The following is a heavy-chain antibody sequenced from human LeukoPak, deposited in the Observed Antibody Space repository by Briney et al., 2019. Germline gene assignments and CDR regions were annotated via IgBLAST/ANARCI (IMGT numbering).Heavy chain of an antibody. CDR2: IDPNTGGT. CDR3: ARLSQQTFDI. CDR1: GYTCTDSY. Sequence: GASVTVSCKASGYTCTDSYMHWLRGAPGQGLERMRWIDPNTGGTKYAQMFQGRVTMTRDRSISTAYMELTRLTSDDTAVYYWARLSQQTFDIWGQGTLVTVSS. J-gene: IGHJ3*02. V-gene: IGHV1-2*02.